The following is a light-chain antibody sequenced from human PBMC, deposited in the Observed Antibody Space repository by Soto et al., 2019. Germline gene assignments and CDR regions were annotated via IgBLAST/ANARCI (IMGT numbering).Light chain of an antibody. V-gene: IGKV3-20*01. CDR2: GAS. CDR3: QQYGTSLYT. CDR1: QSVSSNY. Sequence: EIVLTQSPGTLSLSPGERATLSCRASQSVSSNYLAWYQHKPSQAPRLLIYGASSRATGIPDRFSGSGSGTDFTLTISRLEPEDFALYYCQQYGTSLYTFGQGTKLEIK. J-gene: IGKJ2*01.